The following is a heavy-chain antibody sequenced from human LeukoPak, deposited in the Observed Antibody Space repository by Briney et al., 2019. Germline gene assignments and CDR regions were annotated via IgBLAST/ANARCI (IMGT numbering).Heavy chain of an antibody. CDR2: VHSSGDI. CDR1: GVSITSGSYY. CDR3: ARGASPKDAVFFDY. D-gene: IGHD3-16*01. V-gene: IGHV4-61*02. J-gene: IGHJ4*02. Sequence: SETLSLTCSVSGVSITSGSYYWGWIRQSAGKGLEWIGRVHSSGDIYHNAAFRSRTAVSGDASKNQFSLQLNSVTAADTAVYYCARGASPKDAVFFDYWGQGALITVSS.